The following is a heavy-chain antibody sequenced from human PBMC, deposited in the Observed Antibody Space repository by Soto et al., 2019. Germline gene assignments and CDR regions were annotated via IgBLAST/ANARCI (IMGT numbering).Heavy chain of an antibody. D-gene: IGHD3-16*02. CDR2: IYYSGST. CDR1: GGSISSGGYY. J-gene: IGHJ4*02. V-gene: IGHV4-31*03. CDR3: ARWYDYVWGSYRSNYFDY. Sequence: QVQLQESGPGLVKPSQTLSLTCTVSGGSISSGGYYWSWARQHPGKGLEWIGYIYYSGSTYYTPSHNSRVTISVDTSKNPCSLQLSSVTAADTAVYYCARWYDYVWGSYRSNYFDYWGQGTLVTVSS.